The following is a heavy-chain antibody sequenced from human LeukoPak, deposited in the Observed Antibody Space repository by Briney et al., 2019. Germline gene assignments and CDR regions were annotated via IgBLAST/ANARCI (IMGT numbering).Heavy chain of an antibody. Sequence: GGSLRLSCAASGFTFSGYAMSWVRQAPGKGLEWVSAISGSGGSTYYADSVKGRFTISRDNSKNTLYLQMNSLRAEDTAVYYCATYDDVWGGYRGLGYWGQGTLVTVSS. CDR2: ISGSGGST. CDR1: GFTFSGYA. V-gene: IGHV3-23*01. CDR3: ATYDDVWGGYRGLGY. D-gene: IGHD3-3*01. J-gene: IGHJ4*02.